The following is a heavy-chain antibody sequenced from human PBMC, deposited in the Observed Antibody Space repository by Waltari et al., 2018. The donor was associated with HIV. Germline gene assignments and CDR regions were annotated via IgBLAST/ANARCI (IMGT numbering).Heavy chain of an antibody. D-gene: IGHD3-22*01. Sequence: EVQLVESGGGLVKPGGSLRLSCAASGFTFSSYSMNWVRQAPGKGLEWVSSISSSSSYRYYADSVKGRFTISRDNAKNSLYLQMNSLRAEDTAVYYCARFDYDSKVDYWGQGTLVTVSS. CDR3: ARFDYDSKVDY. CDR1: GFTFSSYS. CDR2: ISSSSSYR. J-gene: IGHJ4*02. V-gene: IGHV3-21*01.